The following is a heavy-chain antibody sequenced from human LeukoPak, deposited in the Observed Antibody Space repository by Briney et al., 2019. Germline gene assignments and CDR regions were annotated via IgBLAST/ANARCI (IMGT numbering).Heavy chain of an antibody. D-gene: IGHD3-22*01. CDR1: GGSISSYY. J-gene: IGHJ3*02. CDR3: ARAAPTYYYDSSGYSSDAFDI. CDR2: IYYSGST. Sequence: PSETLSLTCTVSGGSISSYYWSWIRPPPGKGLEWIGYIYYSGSTNYNPSLKSRVTISVDTSKNQFSLKLSSVTAADTAVYYCARAAPTYYYDSSGYSSDAFDIWGQGTMVTVSS. V-gene: IGHV4-59*08.